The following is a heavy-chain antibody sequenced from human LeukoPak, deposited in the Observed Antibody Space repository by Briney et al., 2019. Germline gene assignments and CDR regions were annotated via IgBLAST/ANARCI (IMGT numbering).Heavy chain of an antibody. Sequence: GGSLRLSCAASEFSVGSNYMTWVRQAPGKGLEWVAVISYDGSNKYYADSVKGRFAISRDNSKNTLFLQMNSLRAEDTAVYYCARSGRRELLRTYFDYWGQGTLVTVSS. D-gene: IGHD1-7*01. V-gene: IGHV3-30*09. CDR3: ARSGRRELLRTYFDY. CDR2: ISYDGSNK. J-gene: IGHJ4*02. CDR1: EFSVGSNY.